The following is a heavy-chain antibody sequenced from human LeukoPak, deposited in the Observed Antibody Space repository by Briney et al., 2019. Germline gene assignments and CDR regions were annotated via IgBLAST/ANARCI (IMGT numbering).Heavy chain of an antibody. D-gene: IGHD5-18*01. V-gene: IGHV3-21*01. CDR2: ISSSSSYI. CDR1: GFTFSSYS. CDR3: ARDPRGYSYGHGDY. J-gene: IGHJ4*02. Sequence: GGSLRLSCAASGFTFSSYSMNWVRQAPGKGLEWVSSISSSSSYIYYADSVKGRFTISRDNAKNSLYLQMNSLRAEDTAVYYCARDPRGYSYGHGDYWGQGTLVTVSS.